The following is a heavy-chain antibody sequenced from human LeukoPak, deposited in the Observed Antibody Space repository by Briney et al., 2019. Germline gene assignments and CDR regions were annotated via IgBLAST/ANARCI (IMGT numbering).Heavy chain of an antibody. D-gene: IGHD5-12*01. CDR3: ARDGYSGYAKYYFDY. V-gene: IGHV3-21*01. CDR2: ISSSSAYI. J-gene: IGHJ4*02. Sequence: PGGSLRLSCAASGFTFSTYSMNWVRQAPGKGLEWASSISSSSAYIYYADSVKGRFTISRDNANNSLYLQMNSLRAEDTAVYYCARDGYSGYAKYYFDYWGQGTLVTVSS. CDR1: GFTFSTYS.